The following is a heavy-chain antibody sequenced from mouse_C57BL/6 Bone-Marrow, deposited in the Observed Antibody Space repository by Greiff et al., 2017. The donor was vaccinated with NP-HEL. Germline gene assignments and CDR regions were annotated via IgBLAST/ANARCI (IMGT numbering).Heavy chain of an antibody. J-gene: IGHJ1*03. CDR2: IYPGDGVT. CDR1: GYAFSSYW. V-gene: IGHV1-80*01. D-gene: IGHD1-1*01. Sequence: VQLQQSGAELVKPGASVKISCKASGYAFSSYWMNWVKQRPGRGLEWIGQIYPGDGVTNSNGKFKGKATLTADKSSSTAYMQLSSLTSEDSAVYFCARWTVVALYWYFDVWGTGTTVTVSS. CDR3: ARWTVVALYWYFDV.